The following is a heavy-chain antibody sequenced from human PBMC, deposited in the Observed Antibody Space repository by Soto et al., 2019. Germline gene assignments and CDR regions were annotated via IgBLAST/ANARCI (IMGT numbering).Heavy chain of an antibody. CDR2: ISYDGTNK. CDR1: GFSFSISP. Sequence: GGSLRLSCAASGFSFSISPMHWVRQAPGKGPEWVALISYDGTNKFYAGSVKGRFTISRDNSKSTLYLQVDSLRPEDAAVYYCARDPKTSGGQHWAFSYFDSWGQGTLVTVSS. D-gene: IGHD7-27*01. V-gene: IGHV3-30-3*01. J-gene: IGHJ4*02. CDR3: ARDPKTSGGQHWAFSYFDS.